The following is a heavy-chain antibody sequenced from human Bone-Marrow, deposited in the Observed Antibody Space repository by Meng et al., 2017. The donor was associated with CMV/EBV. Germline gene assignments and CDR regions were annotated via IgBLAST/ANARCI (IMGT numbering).Heavy chain of an antibody. V-gene: IGHV3-7*01. CDR1: GFTFSSYW. Sequence: GGSLRLSCAVSGFTFSSYWMSWVRQAPGKGLEWLANIKPDGTDKNYVDSVKGRFTISRDNVKNSLYLQMNSLRAEDTAVYYCARDPSEAVAGGFNGDYGKDVWGQGTTVTVSS. J-gene: IGHJ6*02. CDR3: ARDPSEAVAGGFNGDYGKDV. D-gene: IGHD6-19*01. CDR2: IKPDGTDK.